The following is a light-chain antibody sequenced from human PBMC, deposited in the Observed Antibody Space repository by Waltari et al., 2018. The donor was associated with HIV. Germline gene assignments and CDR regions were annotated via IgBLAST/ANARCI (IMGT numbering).Light chain of an antibody. CDR2: DVN. V-gene: IGLV2-11*01. CDR3: CAYAAGHVTYV. CDR1: SDDIGSYTF. Sequence: QSALTQPPSVSGSPGQSVTISCTGSSDDIGSYTFVSWYQQYPRKAPNLIIFDVNPRPSGVPERFSGSKSGHTASLTISGLQTEDEADYFCCAYAAGHVTYVFGSGTAVAVL. J-gene: IGLJ1*01.